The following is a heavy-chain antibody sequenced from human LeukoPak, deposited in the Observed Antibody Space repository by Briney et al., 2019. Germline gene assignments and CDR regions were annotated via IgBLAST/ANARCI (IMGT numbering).Heavy chain of an antibody. J-gene: IGHJ4*02. D-gene: IGHD3-10*01. V-gene: IGHV3-21*01. CDR1: GFTFSSYS. Sequence: GGCLRLSCAASGFTFSSYSMNWVRQAPGKGLEWVSSISSSSSYIYYADSVKGRFTISRDNAKNSLYLQMNSLRAEDTAVYYCARTLNRGYYYGSAYWGQGTLVTVSS. CDR3: ARTLNRGYYYGSAY. CDR2: ISSSSSYI.